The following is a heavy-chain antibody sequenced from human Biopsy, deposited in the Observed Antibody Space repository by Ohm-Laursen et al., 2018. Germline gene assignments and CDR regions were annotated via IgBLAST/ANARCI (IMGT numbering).Heavy chain of an antibody. CDR2: FYAGGST. CDR3: AKAGDYGDYWDH. Sequence: SLRLSCTASGFAVSTSYISWVRQAPGKGLEWVSLFYAGGSTAYGDSVRGRFTISRDTSKNTVDLQMNSLRAEDTAVYYCAKAGDYGDYWDHWGQGTPVTVSS. D-gene: IGHD4-17*01. CDR1: GFAVSTSY. V-gene: IGHV3-53*01. J-gene: IGHJ4*02.